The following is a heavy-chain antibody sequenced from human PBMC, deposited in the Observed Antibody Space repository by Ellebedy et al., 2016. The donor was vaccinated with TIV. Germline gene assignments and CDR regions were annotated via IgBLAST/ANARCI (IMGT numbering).Heavy chain of an antibody. CDR3: ARDPGGGGDYGDNWFDP. CDR2: MRSEGYT. V-gene: IGHV3-66*01. CDR1: GMTVSSDV. J-gene: IGHJ5*02. D-gene: IGHD4-17*01. Sequence: GESLKISCAVSGMTVSSDVMNWVRQAPGKGLEWLSAMRSEGYTHYTDSVKGRFTISRDDSENMLYLQMNSLTVEDTAVYYCARDPGGGGDYGDNWFDPWGRGTVVTVSS.